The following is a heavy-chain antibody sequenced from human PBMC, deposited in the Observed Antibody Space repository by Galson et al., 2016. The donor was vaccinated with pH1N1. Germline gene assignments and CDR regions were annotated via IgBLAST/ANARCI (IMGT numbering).Heavy chain of an antibody. Sequence: SLRLSCAASGFTFSSYRMNWVRQAPGKGLEWVSYISLSSSIIHYADSVKGRFIISRDSAKNSLYLQMNSLRAEDTALYYCAREGLWPGVDAFDIWGYGTMVTVSS. J-gene: IGHJ3*02. CDR3: AREGLWPGVDAFDI. CDR1: GFTFSSYR. D-gene: IGHD4/OR15-4a*01. V-gene: IGHV3-48*04. CDR2: ISLSSSII.